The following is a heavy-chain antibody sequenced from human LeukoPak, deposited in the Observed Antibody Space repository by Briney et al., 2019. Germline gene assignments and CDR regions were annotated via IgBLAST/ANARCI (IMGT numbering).Heavy chain of an antibody. D-gene: IGHD3-22*01. CDR3: ARPYYYDSRIDP. CDR2: MYYSGST. CDR1: GGSISSGDYY. V-gene: IGHV4-30-4*01. Sequence: SQTLSLTCTVSGGSISSGDYYWSWIRQPPGKGLEWIAYMYYSGSTYYNPSLMSRVTMSADTSKNQLSLKLSSVTAADTAVYYCARPYYYDSRIDPWGQGILVTVSS. J-gene: IGHJ5*02.